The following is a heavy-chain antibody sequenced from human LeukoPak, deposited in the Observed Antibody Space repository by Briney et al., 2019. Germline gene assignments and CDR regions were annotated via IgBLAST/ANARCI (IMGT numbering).Heavy chain of an antibody. CDR1: GFTFDDYA. V-gene: IGHV3-9*01. J-gene: IGHJ4*02. D-gene: IGHD5-12*01. CDR3: AKDLGYSGYDSIFDY. Sequence: PGGSLRLSCAASGFTFDDYAMHWVRQAPGKGLEWVSGISWNSGSIGYADSVKGLFTISRDNAKNSLYLQMNSLRAEDTALYYCAKDLGYSGYDSIFDYWGQGTLVTVSS. CDR2: ISWNSGSI.